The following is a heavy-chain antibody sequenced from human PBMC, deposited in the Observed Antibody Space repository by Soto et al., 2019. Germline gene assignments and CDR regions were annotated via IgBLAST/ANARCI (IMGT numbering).Heavy chain of an antibody. D-gene: IGHD3-22*01. CDR1: GGSISSSSYY. CDR3: ARYPYYYDRSGPPGHFDP. Sequence: PSETLSLTCTVSGGSISSSSYYWGWIRQPPGKGLEWIGSIYYSGSTYYNPSLKSRVTISVDTSKIQFSLKLSSVTAADTAVYYCARYPYYYDRSGPPGHFDPWGQGTLVTVSS. V-gene: IGHV4-39*01. J-gene: IGHJ5*02. CDR2: IYYSGST.